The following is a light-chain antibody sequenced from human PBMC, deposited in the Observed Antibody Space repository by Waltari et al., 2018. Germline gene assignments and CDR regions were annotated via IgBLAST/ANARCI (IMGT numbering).Light chain of an antibody. CDR2: DTS. Sequence: EIVLTQSPATLSLSPGDTANRTCRANQRVNSFLGWHQPKLGQAPRPLIYDTSNRATGVPARFSGSGSGTDFALTISSLEPEDFAIYYCQQRGTWPPLTFGGGTKVEI. J-gene: IGKJ4*01. CDR3: QQRGTWPPLT. V-gene: IGKV3-11*01. CDR1: QRVNSF.